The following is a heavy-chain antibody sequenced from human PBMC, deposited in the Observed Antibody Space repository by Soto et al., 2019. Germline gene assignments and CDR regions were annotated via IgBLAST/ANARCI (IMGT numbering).Heavy chain of an antibody. CDR3: AKGLKRTTVTTGGDYYYYGMDV. D-gene: IGHD4-17*01. Sequence: GGSLRLSCAASGFTFSSYAMSWVRQAPGKGLEWVSAISGSGGSTYYADSVKGRFTISRDNSKNTLYLQMNSLRADDTAVYYCAKGLKRTTVTTGGDYYYYGMDVWGQGTTVTVSS. CDR1: GFTFSSYA. V-gene: IGHV3-23*01. CDR2: ISGSGGST. J-gene: IGHJ6*02.